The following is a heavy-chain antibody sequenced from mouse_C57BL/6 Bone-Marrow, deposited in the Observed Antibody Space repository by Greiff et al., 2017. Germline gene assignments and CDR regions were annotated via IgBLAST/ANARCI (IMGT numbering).Heavy chain of an antibody. J-gene: IGHJ2*01. CDR2: IHPNSGST. V-gene: IGHV1-64*01. D-gene: IGHD1-1*01. CDR1: GYTFTSYW. Sequence: QVQLQQPGAELVKPGASVKLSCKASGYTFTSYWMHWVKQRPGQGLEWIGMIHPNSGSTNYNEKFKSKATLTVDKSSSTADMQLSSLTSEDSAVYYCSPTVVEGDYWGQGTTLTVSS. CDR3: SPTVVEGDY.